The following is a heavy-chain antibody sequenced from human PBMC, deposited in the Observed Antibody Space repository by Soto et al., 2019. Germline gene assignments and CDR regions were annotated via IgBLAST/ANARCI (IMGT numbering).Heavy chain of an antibody. Sequence: PSETLSLTCTVSGGSVSSGGYFWSWIRQPPGEGLEWIGHIYNSGSTYSNPSLRGRVTISVDTSKSQFSLKLSSVTAADTAVYYCARGPSADKIYFWGQGTLVTVSS. D-gene: IGHD3-3*01. J-gene: IGHJ4*02. CDR1: GGSVSSGGYF. CDR3: ARGPSADKIYF. CDR2: IYNSGST. V-gene: IGHV4-30-4*01.